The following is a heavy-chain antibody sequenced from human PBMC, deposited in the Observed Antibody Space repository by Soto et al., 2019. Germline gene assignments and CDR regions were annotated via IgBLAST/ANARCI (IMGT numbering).Heavy chain of an antibody. J-gene: IGHJ5*02. CDR1: GGSISSYY. CDR2: IHYSGST. D-gene: IGHD4-17*01. CDR3: ARAYGADWFDP. V-gene: IGHV4-59*01. Sequence: PSETLSLTCTVSGGSISSYYWSWIRQPPGKGLEWIGYIHYSGSTNYNPPLKSRVSISVDTSKNQFSLKLNSVTAADTAVYYCARAYGADWFDPWGQGTLVTVSS.